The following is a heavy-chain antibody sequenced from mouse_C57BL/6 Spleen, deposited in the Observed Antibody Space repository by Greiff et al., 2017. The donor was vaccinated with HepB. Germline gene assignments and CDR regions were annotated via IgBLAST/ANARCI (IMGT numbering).Heavy chain of an antibody. CDR1: GYTFTSYT. CDR2: INPSSGYT. CDR3: ARDGALGYYGSRGYFDY. D-gene: IGHD1-1*01. J-gene: IGHJ2*01. Sequence: QVQLKESGAELARPGASVKMSCKASGYTFTSYTMHWVKQRPGQGLEWIGYINPSSGYTKYNQKFKDKATLTADKSSSTAYMQLSSLTSEDSAVYYCARDGALGYYGSRGYFDYWGQGTTLTVSS. V-gene: IGHV1-4*01.